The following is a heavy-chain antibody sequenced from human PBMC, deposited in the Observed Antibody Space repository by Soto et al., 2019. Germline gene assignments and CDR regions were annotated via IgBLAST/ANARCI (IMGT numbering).Heavy chain of an antibody. CDR2: IYYSGST. J-gene: IGHJ4*02. CDR1: GGSISSFY. D-gene: IGHD3-3*01. CDR3: ARDRSAVTIGLFDY. Sequence: SETLSLTCTVSGGSISSFYWSWIRQPPGKGLEWIGYIYYSGSTNYNPSLKSRVTISVDTSKNQFSLKLSSVTAADTAVYYCARDRSAVTIGLFDYWGQGTLVTVSS. V-gene: IGHV4-59*01.